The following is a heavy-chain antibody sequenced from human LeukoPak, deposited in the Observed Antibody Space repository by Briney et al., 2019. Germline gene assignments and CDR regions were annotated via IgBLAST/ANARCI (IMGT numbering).Heavy chain of an antibody. D-gene: IGHD3-22*01. Sequence: GGSLRLSCAASGFTFSSYAMSWVRQAPGKGLEWVSAISGSGGSTYYADSVKGRFTISRDNSKNTLYLQMNSLRAEDTAVYYCAKDLAYYYDSSGYPDYWGQGTLVTASS. J-gene: IGHJ4*02. CDR3: AKDLAYYYDSSGYPDY. CDR1: GFTFSSYA. CDR2: ISGSGGST. V-gene: IGHV3-23*01.